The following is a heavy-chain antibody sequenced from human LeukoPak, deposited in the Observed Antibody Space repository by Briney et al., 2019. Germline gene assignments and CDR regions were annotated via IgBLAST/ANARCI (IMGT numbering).Heavy chain of an antibody. V-gene: IGHV3-30-3*01. J-gene: IGHJ4*02. CDR2: ISYDGSKK. CDR1: GFTLSSYT. CDR3: ATGSTP. Sequence: RPGGSLRFSCAVSGFTLSSYTMHWVRQAPGKGLEWVAKISYDGSKKYYADSVKGRFTISRDNSKNTLYLQMNSLRAEDTAVYYCATGSTPWGQGTRVTVSS.